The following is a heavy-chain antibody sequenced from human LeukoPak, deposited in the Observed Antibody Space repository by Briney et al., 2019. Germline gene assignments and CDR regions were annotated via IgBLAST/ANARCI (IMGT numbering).Heavy chain of an antibody. CDR1: VFTFSSYG. D-gene: IGHD4-17*01. CDR3: ANLLASYGDYDFDY. Sequence: PGGSLRLSCAASVFTFSSYGMHWVRQAPGKGLEWVAVISYDGSNKYYADSVKGRFTISRDNSKNTLYLQVNSLRAEDTAVYYCANLLASYGDYDFDYWGQGTLVTVSS. CDR2: ISYDGSNK. V-gene: IGHV3-30*18. J-gene: IGHJ4*02.